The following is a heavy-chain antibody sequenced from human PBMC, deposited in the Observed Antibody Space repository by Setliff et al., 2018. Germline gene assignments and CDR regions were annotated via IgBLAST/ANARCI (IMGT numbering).Heavy chain of an antibody. J-gene: IGHJ4*01. CDR2: INPKNGDI. D-gene: IGHD3-22*01. V-gene: IGHV1-2*07. CDR3: ARRDGRSGYLGFDL. CDR1: GYTFSGYY. Sequence: ASVKVSCKASGYTFSGYYMHWVRQAPGQGLEWMGWINPKNGDIFYAPKFAGRVTMTRDTPISTVYMELGLLTSDDTAVYFCARRDGRSGYLGFDLWGHGSLVTVSS.